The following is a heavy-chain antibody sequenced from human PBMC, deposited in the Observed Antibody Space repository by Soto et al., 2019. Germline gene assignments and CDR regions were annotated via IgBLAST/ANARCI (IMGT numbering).Heavy chain of an antibody. D-gene: IGHD3-3*01. V-gene: IGHV5-51*01. CDR1: GYTFAVYC. J-gene: IGHJ4*02. CDR3: ARGGVSTRTFDY. CDR2: ISPSDSDT. Sequence: GESLKISCKGSGYTFAVYCIAWVLPMPWKGLELMGIISPSDSDTRYRPSFQGQVTISADKSISSAYLQWSSLRASDTAMYYCARGGVSTRTFDYWGQGTPVTVSS.